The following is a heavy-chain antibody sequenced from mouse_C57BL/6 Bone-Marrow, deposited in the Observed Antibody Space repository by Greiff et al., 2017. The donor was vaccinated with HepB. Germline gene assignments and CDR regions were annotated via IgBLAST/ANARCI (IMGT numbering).Heavy chain of an antibody. CDR2: IDPETGGT. J-gene: IGHJ3*01. V-gene: IGHV1-15*01. CDR1: GYTFTDYE. Sequence: QVQLQQSGAELVRPGASVTLSCKASGYTFTDYEMHWVKQTPVHGLEWIGAIDPETGGTAYNQKFKGKAIRTADKSSSTAYMELRSLTSEDSAGDYCTRDGRSPAWFAYWGQGTLVTVSA. CDR3: TRDGRSPAWFAY. D-gene: IGHD1-1*01.